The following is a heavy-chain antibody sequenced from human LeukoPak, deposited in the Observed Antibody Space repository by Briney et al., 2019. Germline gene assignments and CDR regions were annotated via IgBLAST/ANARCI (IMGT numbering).Heavy chain of an antibody. CDR2: IYSGGST. D-gene: IGHD4-23*01. V-gene: IGHV3-53*01. Sequence: HSGGSLRLSCAASGFTVSSNYMSWVRQAPGKGLEWVSVIYSGGSTYYADSVKGRFTISRDNSKNTLYLQMNSLRAEDTAMYYCASTPENDYGGARLDYWGQGTLVTVSS. CDR3: ASTPENDYGGARLDY. J-gene: IGHJ4*02. CDR1: GFTVSSNY.